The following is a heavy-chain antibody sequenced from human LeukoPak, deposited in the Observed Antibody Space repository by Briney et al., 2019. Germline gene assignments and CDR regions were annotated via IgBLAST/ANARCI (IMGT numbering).Heavy chain of an antibody. J-gene: IGHJ4*02. Sequence: GGSLRLSCAASGFTFSGSAMHWVRQASGKGLEWVGRIRSKANSYATAYAASVKGRFTISRDDSKNTAYLQMNSLKTEDTAVYYCTRLSQYSSGRSGFDYWGQGTLATVSS. V-gene: IGHV3-73*01. CDR2: IRSKANSYAT. D-gene: IGHD6-19*01. CDR3: TRLSQYSSGRSGFDY. CDR1: GFTFSGSA.